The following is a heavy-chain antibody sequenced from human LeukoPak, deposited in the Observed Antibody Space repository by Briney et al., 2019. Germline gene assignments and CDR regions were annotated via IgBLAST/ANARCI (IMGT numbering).Heavy chain of an antibody. Sequence: PSETLSLTCAVYGGSFSGYYWSWIRQPPGKGLEWIGEINHSGSTNYNPSLKSRVTISVDTSKNQFSLKLSSVTAADTAVYYCASRITMVRGTMRDYWGQETLVTVSS. CDR3: ASRITMVRGTMRDY. CDR2: INHSGST. J-gene: IGHJ4*02. CDR1: GGSFSGYY. V-gene: IGHV4-34*01. D-gene: IGHD3-10*01.